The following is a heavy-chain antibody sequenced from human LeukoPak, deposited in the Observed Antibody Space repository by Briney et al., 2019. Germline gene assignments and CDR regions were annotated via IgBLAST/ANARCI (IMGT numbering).Heavy chain of an antibody. J-gene: IGHJ4*02. V-gene: IGHV3-21*01. CDR2: ISSTSTYI. CDR1: GFTFSIYS. CDR3: ARGNSAYDNDY. D-gene: IGHD5-12*01. Sequence: GGSLRLSCAASGFTFSIYSMNWVRQAPGKGLEWDSSISSTSTYIYYADSVKGRFTISRDNAKNSLYLQVNSLRAEDTAVYYCARGNSAYDNDYWGQGTLVTVSS.